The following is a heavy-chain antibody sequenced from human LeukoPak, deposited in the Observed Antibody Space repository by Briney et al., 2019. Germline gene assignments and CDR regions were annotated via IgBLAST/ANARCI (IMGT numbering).Heavy chain of an antibody. CDR1: GGSVSIGSHY. J-gene: IGHJ5*02. Sequence: SSETLSLTCTVSGGSVSIGSHYWSWIRQPPGKGLEWIGYIYYSGSTNYNPSLKSRVTISVDTSKNQFSLKLSSVTAADTAVYYCARVGNGDYVGPWGQGTLVTVSS. V-gene: IGHV4-61*01. D-gene: IGHD4-17*01. CDR3: ARVGNGDYVGP. CDR2: IYYSGST.